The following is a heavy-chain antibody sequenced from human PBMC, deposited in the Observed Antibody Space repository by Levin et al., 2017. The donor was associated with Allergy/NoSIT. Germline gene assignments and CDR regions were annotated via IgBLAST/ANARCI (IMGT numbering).Heavy chain of an antibody. D-gene: IGHD3-3*01. CDR2: ISASGSRT. CDR1: GFTFSDFH. J-gene: IGHJ5*02. Sequence: GGSLRLSCAASGFTFSDFHMSWIRQAPGKGLEWVSCISASGSRTYYADSVKGRFTISRDNTKNSLYLQMNSLRADDTAIYYCARDEMYYDFWRGMGWFDPSGQGTLVTVSS. V-gene: IGHV3-11*01. CDR3: ARDEMYYDFWRGMGWFDP.